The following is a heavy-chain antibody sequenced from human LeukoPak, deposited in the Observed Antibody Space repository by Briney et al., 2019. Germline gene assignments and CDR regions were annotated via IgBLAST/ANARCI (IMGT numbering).Heavy chain of an antibody. CDR2: IKSDGSST. D-gene: IGHD5-18*01. CDR3: ARDGYSFGHDFDY. V-gene: IGHV3-74*01. CDR1: GFTFSSYW. J-gene: IGHJ4*02. Sequence: PGGSLRLSCAASGFTFSSYWMHWVRHTPGKGLVWVSRIKSDGSSTSYADSVKGRFTISRDNAKNTLYLQMYSLRAEDTAVYYCARDGYSFGHDFDYWGQGTLVTVSS.